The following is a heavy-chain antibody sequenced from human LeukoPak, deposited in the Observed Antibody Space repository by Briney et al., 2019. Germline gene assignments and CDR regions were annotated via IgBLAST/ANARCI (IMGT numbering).Heavy chain of an antibody. CDR2: INPSSGAT. V-gene: IGHV1-2*02. CDR1: GYAFTDYY. D-gene: IGHD1-26*01. Sequence: VASVKVSCKASGYAFTDYYMHWVRQAPGQRLEWMGWINPSSGATNYAQKFQGRVTVARDTSISTAYMELSRLRSDDTAVFYCARWSGSSGNWGQGTLVTVSS. CDR3: ARWSGSSGN. J-gene: IGHJ4*02.